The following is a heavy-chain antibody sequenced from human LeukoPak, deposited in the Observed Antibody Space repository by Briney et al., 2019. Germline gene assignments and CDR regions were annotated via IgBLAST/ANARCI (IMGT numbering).Heavy chain of an antibody. Sequence: PSETLSLTCTVSGGSISSYYWSWIRQPPGKGLEWIGYIYYSGSTNYNPSLKSRVTISVDTSKNQFSLKLSSVTAADTAVYYCARSIRWAVAAVQHWGQGTLVTVSS. CDR2: IYYSGST. D-gene: IGHD6-19*01. CDR1: GGSISSYY. V-gene: IGHV4-59*08. J-gene: IGHJ1*01. CDR3: ARSIRWAVAAVQH.